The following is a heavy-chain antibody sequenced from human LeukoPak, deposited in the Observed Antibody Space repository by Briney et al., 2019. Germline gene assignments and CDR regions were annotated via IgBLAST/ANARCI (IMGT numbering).Heavy chain of an antibody. CDR2: IYYSGST. CDR3: ARDLKQWLVQRYCDL. J-gene: IGHJ2*01. V-gene: IGHV4-39*07. CDR1: GGSISSSSYY. Sequence: SETLSLTCTVSGGSISSSSYYWGWIRQPPGKGLEWIGSIYYSGSTYYNPSLKSRVTISVDTSKNQFSLKLSSVTAADTAVYYCARDLKQWLVQRYCDLWGRGTLVTVS. D-gene: IGHD6-19*01.